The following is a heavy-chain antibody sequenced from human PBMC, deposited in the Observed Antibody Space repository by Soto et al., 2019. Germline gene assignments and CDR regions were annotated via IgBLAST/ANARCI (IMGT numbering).Heavy chain of an antibody. CDR3: ARDFGDSSSWHKESDYYYYGMDV. Sequence: PGGSLRLSCAASGFTFSSYSMNWVRQAPGKGLEWVSSISSSSSYIYYADSVKGRFTISRDNAKNSLYLQMNSLRAEDTAVYYCARDFGDSSSWHKESDYYYYGMDVWGQGTTVTVSS. CDR2: ISSSSSYI. V-gene: IGHV3-21*01. D-gene: IGHD6-13*01. CDR1: GFTFSSYS. J-gene: IGHJ6*02.